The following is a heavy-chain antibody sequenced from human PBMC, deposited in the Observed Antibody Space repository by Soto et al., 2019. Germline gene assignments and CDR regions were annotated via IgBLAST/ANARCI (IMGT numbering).Heavy chain of an antibody. CDR2: INHLETT. J-gene: IGHJ4*02. D-gene: IGHD3-10*01. V-gene: IGHV4-30-2*01. CDR3: ARGGGFDSFDY. Sequence: PSETLSLTCTVSGASITYGAYSWSWIRQTPGKGLEWIGYINHLETTFYNPSFESRLTLSIDRTKNQSSLNLKSMSAADRAVYFCARGGGFDSFDYWGQGILVTAPQ. CDR1: GASITYGAYS.